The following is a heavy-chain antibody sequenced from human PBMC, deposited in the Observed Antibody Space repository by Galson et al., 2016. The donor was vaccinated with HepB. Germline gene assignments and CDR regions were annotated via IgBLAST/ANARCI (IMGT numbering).Heavy chain of an antibody. Sequence: TLSLTCTVSGGSISSGGYYWSWIRQHPGKGLEWIGYIYYSGSTYYNPSLESRVTISVDTSKNQFSLKLSSVTAADTAVYYCARFSDYGDYGFDYWGQGTLVTVSS. CDR2: IYYSGST. V-gene: IGHV4-31*03. J-gene: IGHJ4*02. CDR3: ARFSDYGDYGFDY. D-gene: IGHD4-17*01. CDR1: GGSISSGGYY.